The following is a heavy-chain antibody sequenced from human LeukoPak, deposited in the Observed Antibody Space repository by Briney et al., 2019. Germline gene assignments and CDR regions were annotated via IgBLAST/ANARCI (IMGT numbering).Heavy chain of an antibody. CDR2: IYTSGGT. CDR1: GGSISSYY. D-gene: IGHD2-2*01. Sequence: SETLCLTCTVSGGSISSYYWSWIRQPAGKGLEWIGRIYTSGGTNYNPSLKSRVTTSVDTSKNPFSLKLSSVTAADTAVYYCARVREYCSSTSCNIKDYYYYMDVWGKGTTVTVSS. V-gene: IGHV4-4*07. J-gene: IGHJ6*03. CDR3: ARVREYCSSTSCNIKDYYYYMDV.